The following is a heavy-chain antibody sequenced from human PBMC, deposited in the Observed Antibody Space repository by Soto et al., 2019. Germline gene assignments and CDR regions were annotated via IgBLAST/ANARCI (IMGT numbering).Heavy chain of an antibody. D-gene: IGHD5-12*01. Sequence: SETLSLTCAVYGGSFSGYYWSWIRQPPGKGLEWIGEINHSGSTNYNPSLKSRVTISVDTSKNQFSLKLSSVTAADTAVYYCARVVDIVATNFDYWGQGTLATVSS. J-gene: IGHJ4*02. CDR2: INHSGST. CDR3: ARVVDIVATNFDY. CDR1: GGSFSGYY. V-gene: IGHV4-34*01.